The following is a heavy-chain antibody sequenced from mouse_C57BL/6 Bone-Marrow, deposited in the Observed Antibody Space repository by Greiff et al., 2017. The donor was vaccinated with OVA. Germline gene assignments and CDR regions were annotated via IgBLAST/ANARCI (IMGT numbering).Heavy chain of an antibody. D-gene: IGHD1-1*01. J-gene: IGHJ2*01. CDR3: AMHVITTVVASYYFDY. CDR1: GFTFSSYG. CDR2: ISSGGSYT. Sequence: EVKVVESGGDLVKPGGSLKLSCAASGFTFSSYGMSWVRQTPDKRLEWVATISSGGSYTYYPDSVKGRYTISRDNAKNTLYLQLSSLKSEDTAMYYCAMHVITTVVASYYFDYWCQGTTLTVSS. V-gene: IGHV5-6*01.